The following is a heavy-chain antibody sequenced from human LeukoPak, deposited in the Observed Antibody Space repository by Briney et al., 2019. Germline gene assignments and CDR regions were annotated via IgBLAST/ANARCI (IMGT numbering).Heavy chain of an antibody. CDR3: AKDEDSITMVRGVY. J-gene: IGHJ4*02. Sequence: GGSLRLSCAVSGFTFSSYEMNWVRQAPGKGLEWVAFIRYDGSNKYYADSVKGRFTISRDNSKNTLYLQMNSLRAEDTAVYYCAKDEDSITMVRGVYWGQGTLVTVSS. V-gene: IGHV3-30*02. D-gene: IGHD3-10*01. CDR1: GFTFSSYE. CDR2: IRYDGSNK.